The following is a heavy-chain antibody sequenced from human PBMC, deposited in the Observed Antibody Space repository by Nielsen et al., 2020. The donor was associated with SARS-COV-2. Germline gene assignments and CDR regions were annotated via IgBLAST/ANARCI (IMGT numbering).Heavy chain of an antibody. J-gene: IGHJ4*02. D-gene: IGHD1-1*01. CDR3: AKDMDKQLGQYYFDS. CDR2: ISADGGAT. CDR1: GFTFGDYA. V-gene: IGHV3-43*02. Sequence: GESLKISCAASGFTFGDYAMHWVRQAPGKTLEWVSHISADGGATYYADSVRGRFAVSRDNNKESLYLQMHSLKTEDTAFYFCAKDMDKQLGQYYFDSWGQGTLVTVSS.